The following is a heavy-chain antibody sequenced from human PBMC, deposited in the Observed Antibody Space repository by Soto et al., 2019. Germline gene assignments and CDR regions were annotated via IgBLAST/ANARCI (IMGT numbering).Heavy chain of an antibody. CDR3: ARLVVLTAIHYYVMDV. CDR1: GGSISSGGYS. V-gene: IGHV4-30-2*02. D-gene: IGHD2-21*02. J-gene: IGHJ6*02. Sequence: PSETLSLTCAVSGGSISSGGYSWSWIRQPPGKGLEWIGYIYHSGSTYYNPSLKSRVTISVDTSKNQFSLKLSSVTAADTAVYYCARLVVLTAIHYYVMDVWGQGTTVTVSS. CDR2: IYHSGST.